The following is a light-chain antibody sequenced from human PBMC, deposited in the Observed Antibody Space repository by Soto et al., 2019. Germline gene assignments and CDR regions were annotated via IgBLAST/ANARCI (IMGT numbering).Light chain of an antibody. J-gene: IGKJ1*01. Sequence: DIQMTQSPSSVSASVGDRVTITCRASQGIRNWLTWYQQKPGKGPNLLIYGAATLQTGVPSRFSGSGSGTEFTLTISSLQPDDFATYYCQHYNSYSEAFGQGTKVDIK. V-gene: IGKV1-5*01. CDR1: QGIRNW. CDR3: QHYNSYSEA. CDR2: GAA.